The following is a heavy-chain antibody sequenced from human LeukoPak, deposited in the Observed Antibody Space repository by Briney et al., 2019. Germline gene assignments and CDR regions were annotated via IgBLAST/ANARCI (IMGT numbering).Heavy chain of an antibody. CDR2: ISGSGADT. Sequence: GGSLRLSCAASGFTFSNYAMSWVRQAPGKGLNWVSAISGSGADTFYADSVKGRFTISRDNSKNTLYLQMSSLRAEDTAVYCCVQDTFGGLKRGFVIWGQGTKVTVSS. V-gene: IGHV3-23*01. D-gene: IGHD3-16*01. CDR3: VQDTFGGLKRGFVI. J-gene: IGHJ3*02. CDR1: GFTFSNYA.